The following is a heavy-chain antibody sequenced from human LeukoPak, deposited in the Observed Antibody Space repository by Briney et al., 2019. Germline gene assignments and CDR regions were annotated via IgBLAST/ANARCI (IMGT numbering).Heavy chain of an antibody. CDR1: GGSISSYY. D-gene: IGHD3-3*01. V-gene: IGHV4-59*01. CDR2: IYYSGST. CDR3: AINDFWSGYPYYYYMDV. Sequence: SETLSLTCTVSGGSISSYYWSWIRQPPGKGLEWIGYIYYSGSTNYNPSLKSRVTISVDTSKNQFSLKLSSVTAADTAVYYCAINDFWSGYPYYYYMDVWGKGTTVTVSS. J-gene: IGHJ6*03.